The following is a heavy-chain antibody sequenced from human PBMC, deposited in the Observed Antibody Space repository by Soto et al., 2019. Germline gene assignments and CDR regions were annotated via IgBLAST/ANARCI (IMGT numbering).Heavy chain of an antibody. J-gene: IGHJ6*02. V-gene: IGHV3-21*05. D-gene: IGHD6-13*01. Sequence: GGSLRLSCAASGFTFSIYSMNWVRQAPGKGLEWVSYIMPGSSHIYYADSVKGRFTISRDNAKNSLYLQMNSLRAEDTAVYYCARGPLPAAGSYYYYGMDVWGQGTTVTVSS. CDR2: IMPGSSHI. CDR1: GFTFSIYS. CDR3: ARGPLPAAGSYYYYGMDV.